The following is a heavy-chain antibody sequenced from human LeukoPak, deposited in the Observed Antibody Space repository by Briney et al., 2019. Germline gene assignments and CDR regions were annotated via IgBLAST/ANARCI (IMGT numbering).Heavy chain of an antibody. CDR1: GFTVSSDY. CDR3: ARDGGYCSSTSCKGSLYGMDV. CDR2: IYSGGST. Sequence: PGGSLRLSCAASGFTVSSDYMSWVRQAPGKGLEWVSVIYSGGSTYYADSVKGRFTISRDNSKNTLYLQMNSLRAEDTAVYYCARDGGYCSSTSCKGSLYGMDVWGQGTTVTVSS. J-gene: IGHJ6*02. D-gene: IGHD2-2*01. V-gene: IGHV3-53*01.